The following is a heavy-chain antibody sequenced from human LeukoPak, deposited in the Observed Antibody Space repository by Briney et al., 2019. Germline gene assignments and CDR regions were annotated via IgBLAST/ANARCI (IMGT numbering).Heavy chain of an antibody. CDR1: GGSISSYY. D-gene: IGHD6-13*01. Sequence: SETLSLTCTVSGGSISSYYWSWIRQPPGKGLEWIGYIYYSGSTNCNPSLKSRVTTSVDTSKTQFSLKLSSVTAADTAVYYCARSTSWYSYFDFWGQGSLVTVSS. J-gene: IGHJ4*02. V-gene: IGHV4-59*01. CDR2: IYYSGST. CDR3: ARSTSWYSYFDF.